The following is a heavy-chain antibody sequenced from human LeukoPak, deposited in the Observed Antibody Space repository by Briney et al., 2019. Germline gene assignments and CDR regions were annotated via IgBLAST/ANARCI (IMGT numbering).Heavy chain of an antibody. CDR1: GFTFSDYY. V-gene: IGHV3-11*05. CDR2: ISSSSSYT. CDR3: AKDFVRYNIQFDY. D-gene: IGHD1-1*01. Sequence: GGSLRLSCAASGFTFSDYYMSWIRQAPGKGLEWVSYISSSSSYTNYADSVRGRFTISRDNSKNTLYLQMNSLRAEDTALYYCAKDFVRYNIQFDYWGQGALVTVSS. J-gene: IGHJ4*02.